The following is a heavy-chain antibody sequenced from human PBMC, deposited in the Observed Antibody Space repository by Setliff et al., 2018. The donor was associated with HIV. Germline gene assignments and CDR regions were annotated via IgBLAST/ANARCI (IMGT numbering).Heavy chain of an antibody. D-gene: IGHD2-8*01. J-gene: IGHJ3*02. CDR2: IYSGGGST. CDR3: ARSIYEWGAFDI. Sequence: ASVKVSCKAPGHTFINYYIHWVRQAHGQGLEWMGIIYSGGGSTNYAQKFQGRITMTSDTSTSTVYMELSSLRSEDSAVYYCARSIYEWGAFDIWGQGTMVTVSS. CDR1: GHTFINYY. V-gene: IGHV1-46*01.